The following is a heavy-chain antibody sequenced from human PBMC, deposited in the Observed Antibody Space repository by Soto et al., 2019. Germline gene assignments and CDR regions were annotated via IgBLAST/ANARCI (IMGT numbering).Heavy chain of an antibody. Sequence: QVQLLQSGTEVKKPGASVMFSCKASGYTFTHYGSSWGRQAPGQGLEWMGWISTAHREIGYAQKFQGRVNMTTDTSRNKAYMEVRNLRTDETAVYYCARDRAYIREYWGQGTLVTDSS. D-gene: IGHD3-10*01. CDR1: GYTFTHYG. CDR3: ARDRAYIREY. CDR2: ISTAHREI. V-gene: IGHV1-18*04. J-gene: IGHJ4*02.